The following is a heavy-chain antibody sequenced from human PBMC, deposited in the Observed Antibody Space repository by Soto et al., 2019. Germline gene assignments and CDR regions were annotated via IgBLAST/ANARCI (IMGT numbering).Heavy chain of an antibody. CDR2: IDPSDSYT. Sequence: PWESLKISCKGSGYSFTSYWISWVRQMPGKGLEWMGRIDPSDSYTNYSPSFQGHVTISADKSISTAYLQWSSLKASDTAMYYCARQLYYYYGMDVWGQGTTVTVSS. J-gene: IGHJ6*02. D-gene: IGHD2-2*01. V-gene: IGHV5-10-1*01. CDR1: GYSFTSYW. CDR3: ARQLYYYYGMDV.